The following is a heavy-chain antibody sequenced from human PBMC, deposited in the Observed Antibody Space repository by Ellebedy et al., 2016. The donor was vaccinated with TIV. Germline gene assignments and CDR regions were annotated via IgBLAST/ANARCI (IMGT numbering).Heavy chain of an antibody. D-gene: IGHD3-10*01. CDR3: ATDAFTSGSLSI. V-gene: IGHV3-23*01. CDR1: GFTFSSYA. CDR2: ISGSGAAT. Sequence: GESLKISXAASGFTFSSYAMSWVRQAPGKGLEWVSTISGSGAATYYADSVKGRFTFSRDNAQNSLYLQMNSLRAEDTAVYYCATDAFTSGSLSIWGQGTTVTVSS. J-gene: IGHJ3*02.